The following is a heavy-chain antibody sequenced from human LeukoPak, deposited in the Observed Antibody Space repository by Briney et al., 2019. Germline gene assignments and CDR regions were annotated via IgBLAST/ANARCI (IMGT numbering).Heavy chain of an antibody. Sequence: KPSETLSLTCTVSGGSISSSNYYWGWIRQPPGKGLEWIASVYYSGSTYYNPSLKSRVTISVDTSKNQLSLKLSSVTAADTAVYYCARRSSSGWTFDYWGQGTLVTVSS. J-gene: IGHJ4*02. D-gene: IGHD6-19*01. CDR3: ARRSSSGWTFDY. CDR2: VYYSGST. V-gene: IGHV4-39*01. CDR1: GGSISSSNYY.